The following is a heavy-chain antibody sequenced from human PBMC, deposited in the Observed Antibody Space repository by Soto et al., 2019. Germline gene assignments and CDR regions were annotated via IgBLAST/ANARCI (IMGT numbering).Heavy chain of an antibody. Sequence: QVQLVESGGGVVQPGRSLRLSCAASGFTFSSYGMHWVRQAPGKGLERVAVIWYDGSNKYYADPVKGRFTISRDNSKNTLYLQMNSLRAEDTAVYYCARDRSYCSGGSCYPDYFDYWGQGTLVTVSS. V-gene: IGHV3-33*01. D-gene: IGHD2-15*01. CDR2: IWYDGSNK. CDR1: GFTFSSYG. CDR3: ARDRSYCSGGSCYPDYFDY. J-gene: IGHJ4*02.